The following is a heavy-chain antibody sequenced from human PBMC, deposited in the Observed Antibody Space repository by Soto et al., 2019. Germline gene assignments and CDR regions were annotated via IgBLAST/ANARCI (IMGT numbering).Heavy chain of an antibody. D-gene: IGHD5-18*01. CDR2: ISYDGSNK. J-gene: IGHJ4*02. V-gene: IGHV3-30-3*01. Sequence: GGSLRLSCAASGFTFSSYAMHWVRQAPGKGLEWVAVISYDGSNKYYADSVKGRFTISRDNSKNTLYLQMNSLRAEDTAVYYCARDGGSYGYLAFDYWGQGTLVTVSS. CDR1: GFTFSSYA. CDR3: ARDGGSYGYLAFDY.